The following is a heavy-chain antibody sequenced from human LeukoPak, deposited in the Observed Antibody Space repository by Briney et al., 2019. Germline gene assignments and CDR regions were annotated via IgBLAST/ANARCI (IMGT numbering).Heavy chain of an antibody. CDR1: GFTFSSYW. J-gene: IGHJ6*04. D-gene: IGHD3-10*02. CDR3: AELGITMIGGV. CDR2: INNDGSST. Sequence: GGSLRLSCAASGFTFSSYWMHWVRQAPGKGLVWVSHINNDGSSTSYADSVKGRFTISRDNAKNTMYLQMNSLRAEDTAVYYCAELGITMIGGVWGKGTTVTISS. V-gene: IGHV3-74*01.